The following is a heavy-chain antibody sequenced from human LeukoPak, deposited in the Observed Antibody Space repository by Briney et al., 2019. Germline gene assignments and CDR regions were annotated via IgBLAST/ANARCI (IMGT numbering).Heavy chain of an antibody. V-gene: IGHV4-39*01. CDR1: GGSISSSSYY. D-gene: IGHD1-7*01. CDR2: IYYSGST. CDR3: GYQTTYYYYYMDV. Sequence: ASETLSLTCTVSGGSISSSSYYWGWIRQPPGKWLEWIGSIYYSGSTYYNPSLKSRVTISVDTSKNQFSLKLSSVTAADTAVYYCGYQTTYYYYYMDVWGKGTTVTVSS. J-gene: IGHJ6*03.